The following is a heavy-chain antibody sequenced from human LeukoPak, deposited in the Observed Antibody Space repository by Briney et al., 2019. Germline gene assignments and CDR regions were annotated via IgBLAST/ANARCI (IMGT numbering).Heavy chain of an antibody. CDR2: IYYSGST. CDR3: AREGLYSSSSGFDY. Sequence: PSETLSLTCTVSGGSISSYYWSWIRQPPGKGLEWIGYIYYSGSTNYNPSLKSRVTISVDTSKNQFSLKLSSVTAADTAVYYCAREGLYSSSSGFDYWGQGTLVTVSS. J-gene: IGHJ4*02. V-gene: IGHV4-59*01. CDR1: GGSISSYY. D-gene: IGHD6-6*01.